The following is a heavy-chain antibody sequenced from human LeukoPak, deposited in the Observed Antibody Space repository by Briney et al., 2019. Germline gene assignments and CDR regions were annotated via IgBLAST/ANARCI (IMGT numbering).Heavy chain of an antibody. V-gene: IGHV3-21*01. J-gene: IGHJ4*02. Sequence: GGSLRLSCAASGFTFSSYSMNSVRQAPEKGLEWVSTISSSSSYIYYADSVKGRFTISRDNAKNSLYLQMNSLRAEDTAVYYCARDKSSWELPVGRLDYWGQGTLVTVSS. CDR3: ARDKSSWELPVGRLDY. D-gene: IGHD1-26*01. CDR2: ISSSSSYI. CDR1: GFTFSSYS.